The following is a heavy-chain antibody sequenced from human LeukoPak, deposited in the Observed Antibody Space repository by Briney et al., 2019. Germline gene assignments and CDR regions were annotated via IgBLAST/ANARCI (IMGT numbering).Heavy chain of an antibody. V-gene: IGHV3-21*01. Sequence: GGSLRLSCAASGFTFNDYYMTWVRQAPGKGLEWVSSINPTTTNTYYADSLRGRFTVSRNNARNSLYLQMNNLRAEDTAVYYCVRILVVSGERGYFQHWGRGTPVTVSS. CDR2: INPTTTNT. CDR1: GFTFNDYY. D-gene: IGHD2-15*01. CDR3: VRILVVSGERGYFQH. J-gene: IGHJ1*01.